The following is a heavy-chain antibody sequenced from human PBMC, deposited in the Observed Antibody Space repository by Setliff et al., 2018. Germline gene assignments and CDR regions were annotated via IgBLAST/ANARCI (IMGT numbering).Heavy chain of an antibody. Sequence: SETLSLTCTVSGGSISSHYWSWIRQPPGKGLEWIGYIYHSGDARYNLSLKSRVTISVDKSKNQFSLKLTSVTAADTAVYYCARGVVAAFMDVWGKGTTVTVSS. CDR3: ARGVVAAFMDV. D-gene: IGHD2-15*01. CDR1: GGSISSHY. CDR2: IYHSGDA. V-gene: IGHV4-59*11. J-gene: IGHJ6*03.